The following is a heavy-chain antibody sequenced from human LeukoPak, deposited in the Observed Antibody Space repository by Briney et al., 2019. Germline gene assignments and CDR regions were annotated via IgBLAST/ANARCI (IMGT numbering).Heavy chain of an antibody. J-gene: IGHJ4*02. CDR3: ARQYYGSGILDY. CDR1: GFTFSSYG. CDR2: IWYDGSNK. D-gene: IGHD3-10*01. V-gene: IGHV3-33*01. Sequence: GRSLRLSCAASGFTFSSYGMHWVRRAPGKGLEWVAVIWYDGSNKYYADSVKGRFTISRDNSKHTLYLQMNSLRAEDTAVYYCARQYYGSGILDYWGQGTLVTVSS.